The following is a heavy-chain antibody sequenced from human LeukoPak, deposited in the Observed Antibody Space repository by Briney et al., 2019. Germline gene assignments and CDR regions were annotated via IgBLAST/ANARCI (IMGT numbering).Heavy chain of an antibody. CDR1: GFTFSSYA. Sequence: PGGSLRLSCAASGFTFSSYAMHWVRQAPGKGLEWVAVISYDGSNKYYADSVKGRFTISRDNSKNTLYLQMNSLRAEDTAVYYCAKFGAHYDFWSGYPWYNWFDPWGQGTLVTVSS. CDR2: ISYDGSNK. CDR3: AKFGAHYDFWSGYPWYNWFDP. V-gene: IGHV3-30-3*02. J-gene: IGHJ5*02. D-gene: IGHD3-3*01.